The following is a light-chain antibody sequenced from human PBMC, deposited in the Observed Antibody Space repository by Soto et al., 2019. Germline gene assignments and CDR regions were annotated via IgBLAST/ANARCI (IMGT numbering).Light chain of an antibody. J-gene: IGKJ1*01. V-gene: IGKV3-11*01. Sequence: EIVLTQSPATRSSFPGDRVTLSCRASQYINTRLAWYQHRPGQAPRLLIYQTSIRAAGIPARFSASGSGTDFTLTISDVQPEDFALYYCHQRQSRPRTFGQGTKVDIK. CDR2: QTS. CDR3: HQRQSRPRT. CDR1: QYINTR.